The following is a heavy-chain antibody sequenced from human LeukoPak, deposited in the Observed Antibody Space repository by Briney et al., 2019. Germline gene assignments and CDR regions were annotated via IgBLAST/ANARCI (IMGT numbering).Heavy chain of an antibody. J-gene: IGHJ4*02. CDR2: IRAHNGDT. Sequence: ASGKVSCKASGYTFTSYAISWVRQAPGQGLEGMGWIRAHNGDTNHAQQLQGRVTMTTDTSTRTAYMELRSLRSEDTAVYYCARGEYICTINTCYASALDSWGQGTLVTVSS. CDR3: ARGEYICTINTCYASALDS. CDR1: GYTFTSYA. V-gene: IGHV1-18*01. D-gene: IGHD2-2*01.